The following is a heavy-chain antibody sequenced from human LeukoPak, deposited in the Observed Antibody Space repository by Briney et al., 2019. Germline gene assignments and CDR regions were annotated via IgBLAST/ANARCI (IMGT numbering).Heavy chain of an antibody. V-gene: IGHV4-34*01. CDR2: INHSGST. CDR1: GGSFSGYY. J-gene: IGHJ4*02. CDR3: ARDGITGTRPLDY. Sequence: SETLSLTCAVYGGSFSGYYWSWIRQPPGKGLEWVGEINHSGSTNYNPSLKSRVTISVDTSKNQFSLKLSSVTAADTAVYYCARDGITGTRPLDYWGQGTLVTVSS. D-gene: IGHD1-20*01.